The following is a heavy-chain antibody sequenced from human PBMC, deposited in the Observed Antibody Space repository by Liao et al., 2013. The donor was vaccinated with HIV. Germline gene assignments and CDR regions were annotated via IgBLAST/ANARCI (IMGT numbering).Heavy chain of an antibody. CDR2: VYTTGTT. CDR3: ARDRNDFWSGYYTLLENSYSYMDV. D-gene: IGHD3-3*01. Sequence: QVQLQESGPGLVKPSQTLSLTCKVSGDSISSSHYSWSWIRQPAGKGLEWLGRVYTTGTTYYNPSLESRVTISVDTSKNQFSLKLSSVTAADTAVYYCARDRNDFWSGYYTLLENSYSYMDVWGKGTTVTVSS. V-gene: IGHV4-61*02. CDR1: GDSISSSHYS. J-gene: IGHJ6*03.